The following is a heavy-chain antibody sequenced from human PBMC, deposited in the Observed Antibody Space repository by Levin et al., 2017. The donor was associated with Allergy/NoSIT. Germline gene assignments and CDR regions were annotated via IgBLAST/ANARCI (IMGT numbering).Heavy chain of an antibody. CDR2: IYPGDSDS. J-gene: IGHJ6*03. D-gene: IGHD1-1*01. V-gene: IGHV5-51*01. Sequence: ASVKVSCQGSGYSFTSYWIGWVRQMPGKGLEWMGIIYPGDSDSRYSPSFQGQVTISADKSISTAYLQWSSLKASDTAIYYCARRGTRDYYYYMDVWGKGTTVTVSS. CDR1: GYSFTSYW. CDR3: ARRGTRDYYYYMDV.